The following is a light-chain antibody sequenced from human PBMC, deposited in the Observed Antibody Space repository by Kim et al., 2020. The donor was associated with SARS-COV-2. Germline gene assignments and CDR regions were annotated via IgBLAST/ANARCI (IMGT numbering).Light chain of an antibody. Sequence: DIQMTQSPSSLSASVGDRVTITCRTSQNINSHLNWYHQKPGRAPKLLIYAASTLQGGVPSRFSGSGSETDFTLTISSLQPEDFATYFCQLTYISPFTFGPGTRMDIK. CDR2: AAS. V-gene: IGKV1-39*01. J-gene: IGKJ3*01. CDR3: QLTYISPFT. CDR1: QNINSH.